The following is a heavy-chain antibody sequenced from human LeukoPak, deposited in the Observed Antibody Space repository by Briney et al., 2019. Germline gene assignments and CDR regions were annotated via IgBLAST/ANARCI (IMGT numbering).Heavy chain of an antibody. V-gene: IGHV3-7*01. D-gene: IGHD6-6*01. CDR3: ARGGGSSSSALRNYYYYGMDV. Sequence: GGSLRLSCAASGFTFSSYWMSWVRQAPGKGLEWVANIKQDGSEKYYVDSVKGRFTISRDNAKNSLYLQMNSLRAEDTAVYYCARGGGSSSSALRNYYYYGMDVWGQGTTVTV. J-gene: IGHJ6*02. CDR2: IKQDGSEK. CDR1: GFTFSSYW.